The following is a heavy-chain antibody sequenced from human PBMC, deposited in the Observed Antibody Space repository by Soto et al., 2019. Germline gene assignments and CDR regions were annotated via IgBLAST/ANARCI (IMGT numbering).Heavy chain of an antibody. CDR2: IIPIFGTA. CDR3: AGEGGVAATTGWD. J-gene: IGHJ4*02. D-gene: IGHD1-26*01. Sequence: QVQLVQSRAEVKKPGSSVKVSCKASGGTFSSDAISWVRQAPGQGLEWMGGIIPIFGTANYAQKFQGRVTITADISTRTAYMALTSLRCGDRAVYYCAGEGGVAATTGWDWGQGTLVTVSS. CDR1: GGTFSSDA. V-gene: IGHV1-69*06.